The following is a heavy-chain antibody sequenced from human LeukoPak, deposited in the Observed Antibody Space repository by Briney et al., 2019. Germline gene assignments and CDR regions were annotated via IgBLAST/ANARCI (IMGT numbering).Heavy chain of an antibody. CDR1: GGSISSYY. D-gene: IGHD3-22*01. V-gene: IGHV4-59*08. CDR3: ARHSSSGYSPERYYYYGMDV. CDR2: IYYSGST. J-gene: IGHJ6*02. Sequence: SETLSLTCTVSGGSISSYYWSWIRQPPGKGLEWIGYIYYSGSTNYNPSLKSRVTISVDTSKNQFSLKLSSVTAADTAVYYCARHSSSGYSPERYYYYGMDVWGQGTTVTVSS.